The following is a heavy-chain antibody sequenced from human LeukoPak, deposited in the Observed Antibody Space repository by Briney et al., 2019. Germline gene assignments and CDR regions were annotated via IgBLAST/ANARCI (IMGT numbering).Heavy chain of an antibody. CDR2: IIPIFGTA. J-gene: IGHJ4*02. CDR1: GGTFSSYA. Sequence: SVTVSCTASGGTFSSYAISWVRQAPGQGLEWMGGIIPIFGTANYAQKFQGRVTITADESTSTAYMELSSLRSEDTAVYYCARSRGDGYNWYDYWGQGTLVTVSS. CDR3: ARSRGDGYNWYDY. V-gene: IGHV1-69*01. D-gene: IGHD5-24*01.